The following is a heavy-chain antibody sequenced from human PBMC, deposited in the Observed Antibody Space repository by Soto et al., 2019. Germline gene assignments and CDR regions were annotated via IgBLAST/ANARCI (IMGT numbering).Heavy chain of an antibody. V-gene: IGHV4-34*01. CDR3: ARGYGDYVLDY. Sequence: NPSETLSLTCAVYGGSSGGYSWTWLRQPPGTGLEWIGEINHSGSTNYNPSLKSRVTISVDTSKNQFSLKLSSVTAADTAVYYWARGYGDYVLDYWGQGTLVTVS. D-gene: IGHD4-17*01. CDR1: GGSSGGYS. CDR2: INHSGST. J-gene: IGHJ4*02.